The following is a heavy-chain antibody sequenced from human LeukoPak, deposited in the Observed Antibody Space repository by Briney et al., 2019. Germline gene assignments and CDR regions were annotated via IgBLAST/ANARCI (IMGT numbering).Heavy chain of an antibody. CDR1: GYTFTGYY. J-gene: IGHJ4*02. V-gene: IGHV1-2*06. CDR2: INPNSGGT. Sequence: GASVKVSCKASGYTFTGYYMHWVRQAPGQGLEWMGRINPNSGGTNYAQKFQGRVTMTRDTSISTAYMELSRLRSDDTAVYYCARDLWVGYSYEYYFDYWGQGTLVTVSS. D-gene: IGHD5-18*01. CDR3: ARDLWVGYSYEYYFDY.